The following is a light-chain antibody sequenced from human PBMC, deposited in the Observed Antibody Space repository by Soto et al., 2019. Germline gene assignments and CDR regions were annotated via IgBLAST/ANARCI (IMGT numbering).Light chain of an antibody. V-gene: IGKV3-11*01. CDR2: ESS. J-gene: IGKJ5*01. CDR1: QNVANY. Sequence: AATLTFTPGERATLSCNASQNVANYSDWYQQKPGQAPRLLLYESSNRATGIAARFSGSGSGTDFTLTISSLEPEDFAVYYFQLYSRSPRQITFAQGTRLEIK. CDR3: QLYSRSPRQIT.